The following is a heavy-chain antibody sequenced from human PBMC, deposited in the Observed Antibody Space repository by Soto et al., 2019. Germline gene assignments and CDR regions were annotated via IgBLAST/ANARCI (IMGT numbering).Heavy chain of an antibody. CDR3: ARVVVGSVNYYYGMDV. D-gene: IGHD3-22*01. J-gene: IGHJ6*02. Sequence: VKVSCKASGGTFSSYAISWVRQAPGQGLEWMGGIIPIFGTANYAQKFQGRVTITADESTSTAYMELSSLRSEDTAVYYCARVVVGSVNYYYGMDVWGQGTTVTVSS. CDR1: GGTFSSYA. V-gene: IGHV1-69*01. CDR2: IIPIFGTA.